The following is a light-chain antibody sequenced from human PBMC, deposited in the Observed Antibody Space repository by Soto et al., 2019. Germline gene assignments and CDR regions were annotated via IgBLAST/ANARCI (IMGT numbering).Light chain of an antibody. J-gene: IGKJ2*01. CDR1: QSPLHSNGYNY. Sequence: DIVMTQSPLSLPVTPGEPASISCRSSQSPLHSNGYNYLDWYLQKPGQSPQLLIYLGSNRASGVPDRFSGSGSGTDFILKISRVEAEDVGVYYCMQALQTPLFGQGTKLEIK. V-gene: IGKV2-28*01. CDR2: LGS. CDR3: MQALQTPL.